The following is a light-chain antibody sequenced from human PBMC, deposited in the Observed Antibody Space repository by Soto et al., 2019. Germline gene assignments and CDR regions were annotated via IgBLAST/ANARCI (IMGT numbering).Light chain of an antibody. Sequence: QSVLTQPASVSGSPGQSITISCTGTSSDDGGYNYVSWYQQQPGKAPKLMIYDVSNRPSGVSNRFSGSKSGNTASLTISGLQAEDEADYYCSSYTSSSTLVVFGGGTQLTVL. V-gene: IGLV2-14*01. CDR1: SSDDGGYNY. CDR2: DVS. J-gene: IGLJ2*01. CDR3: SSYTSSSTLVV.